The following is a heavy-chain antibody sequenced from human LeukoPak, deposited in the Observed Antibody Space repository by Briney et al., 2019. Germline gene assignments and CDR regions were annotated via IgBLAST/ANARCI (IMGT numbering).Heavy chain of an antibody. CDR3: ARLGYCTNGVCYRKHNRLDP. V-gene: IGHV1-18*01. CDR1: GYTFISYG. Sequence: ASVKVSCKAFGYTFISYGVTWVRQAPGRGLEWMGWISGYNGYTNYAQNFQDRVTMTTDTSTNTAYMELRSLRSDDTAVYYCARLGYCTNGVCYRKHNRLDPWGQGTLVTVSP. J-gene: IGHJ5*02. D-gene: IGHD2-8*01. CDR2: ISGYNGYT.